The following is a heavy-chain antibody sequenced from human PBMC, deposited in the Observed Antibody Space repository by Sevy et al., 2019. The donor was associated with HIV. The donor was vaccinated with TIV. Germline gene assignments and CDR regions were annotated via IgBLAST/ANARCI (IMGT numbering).Heavy chain of an antibody. CDR1: GFTFSTYA. D-gene: IGHD2-8*02. CDR3: AKDWAPYCTGGICFPYWYFDL. J-gene: IGHJ2*01. Sequence: GGSLRLSCAASGFTFSTYAMGWVRQAPGKGLEWVSGISNSGNDIYYAGSVEGRFTIFRDNSKCTLFLEMNNLRAEDTAVYYCAKDWAPYCTGGICFPYWYFDLWGRGALVTVSS. CDR2: ISNSGNDI. V-gene: IGHV3-23*01.